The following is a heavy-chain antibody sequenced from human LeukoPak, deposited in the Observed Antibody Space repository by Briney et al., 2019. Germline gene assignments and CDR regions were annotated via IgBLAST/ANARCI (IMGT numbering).Heavy chain of an antibody. V-gene: IGHV5-51*01. D-gene: IGHD6-13*01. CDR2: IYPGDSDT. J-gene: IGHJ4*02. CDR1: GYSLTSYW. Sequence: GEPLKISCKGSGYSLTSYWIGWVRQMPGKGLEWMGIIYPGDSDTRYSPSFQGQVTISADKSISTAYLQWSSLKASDTAMYYCARVLAAAGSHFDYWGQGTLVTVSS. CDR3: ARVLAAAGSHFDY.